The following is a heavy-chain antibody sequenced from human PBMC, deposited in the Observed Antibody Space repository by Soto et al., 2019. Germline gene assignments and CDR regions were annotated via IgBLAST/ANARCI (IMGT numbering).Heavy chain of an antibody. CDR3: ARTASYCTHGVCYSNYYYYMDV. D-gene: IGHD2-8*01. Sequence: TSETLSLTCTVSGGSISSRSYYWGWIRQPPGKGLEWIGSIYYSGSTYYNPSLKSRVTMSVDTSRNQFSLELSSVTAADTAVYYCARTASYCTHGVCYSNYYYYMDVWGKGTTVTVSS. J-gene: IGHJ6*03. CDR1: GGSISSRSYY. CDR2: IYYSGST. V-gene: IGHV4-39*01.